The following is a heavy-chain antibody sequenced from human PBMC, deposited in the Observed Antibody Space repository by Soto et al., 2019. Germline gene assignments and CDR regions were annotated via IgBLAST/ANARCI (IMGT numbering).Heavy chain of an antibody. CDR3: ARGDCSSNSCFYYYYYYMDV. CDR2: MNPNSGNT. Sequence: GTSAKVSCKASGYTFTSYDINWVRQATGQGLEWMGWMNPNSGNTGYAQKFQGRVTMTRNTSISTAYMELSSLRSEDTAVYYCARGDCSSNSCFYYYYYYMDVWGKGTTVTVSS. D-gene: IGHD2-2*01. CDR1: GYTFTSYD. V-gene: IGHV1-8*01. J-gene: IGHJ6*03.